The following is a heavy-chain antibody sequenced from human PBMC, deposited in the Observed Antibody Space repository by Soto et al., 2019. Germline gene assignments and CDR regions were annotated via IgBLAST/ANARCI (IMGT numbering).Heavy chain of an antibody. CDR3: ATAPSSSSRAFDI. D-gene: IGHD6-6*01. Sequence: SVKVSCKASGGTFSSYTISWVRQAPGQGLEWMGRIIPIHGIANYAQKFQGRVTITGDRSMSTAYMELSSLRSEDTAMYYCATAPSSSSRAFDIWGQGTMVTVSS. CDR2: IIPIHGIA. CDR1: GGTFSSYT. V-gene: IGHV1-69*02. J-gene: IGHJ3*02.